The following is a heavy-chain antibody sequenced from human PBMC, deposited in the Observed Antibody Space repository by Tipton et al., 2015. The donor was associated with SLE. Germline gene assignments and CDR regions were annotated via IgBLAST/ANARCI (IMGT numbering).Heavy chain of an antibody. Sequence: TLSLTCAVFGGSISRNNWWSWVRQPPGKGLEWIGEIYHSGRTNYNPSLKSRVTISVDKSKNQFSLKLNSVTTADTAVYYCARHPPRGGSGYALDNWGQGTLVTVSS. D-gene: IGHD5-12*01. V-gene: IGHV4-4*02. CDR1: GGSISRNNW. CDR2: IYHSGRT. J-gene: IGHJ4*02. CDR3: ARHPPRGGSGYALDN.